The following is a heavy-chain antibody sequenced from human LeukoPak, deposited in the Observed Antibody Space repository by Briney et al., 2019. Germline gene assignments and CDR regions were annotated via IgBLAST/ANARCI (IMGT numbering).Heavy chain of an antibody. CDR2: IQEDGKKE. J-gene: IGHJ4*02. D-gene: IGHD3-22*01. V-gene: IGHV3-7*03. CDR3: ARGWYYYDSSGYDY. Sequence: GESLRLSCEASGFTFTKFWMSWVRQAPGKGLEWVANIQEDGKKENYVDSVKGRFTISRDSAKNSLYLQMNSLRAEDTALYYCARGWYYYDSSGYDYWGQGTLVTVSS. CDR1: GFTFTKFW.